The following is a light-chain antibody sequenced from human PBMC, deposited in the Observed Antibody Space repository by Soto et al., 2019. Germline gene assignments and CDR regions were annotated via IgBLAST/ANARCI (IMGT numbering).Light chain of an antibody. V-gene: IGKV1-33*01. Sequence: DIQMTQSRSSLSASVGDRVTITCQASQDISNYLNWYQQKPGKAPKLLIYDASNLETGVPSRFSGSGSGTDFTFTISSLQPEDIATYYCQQYDNLPLPFAQGTRLEIK. CDR1: QDISNY. CDR3: QQYDNLPLP. CDR2: DAS. J-gene: IGKJ5*01.